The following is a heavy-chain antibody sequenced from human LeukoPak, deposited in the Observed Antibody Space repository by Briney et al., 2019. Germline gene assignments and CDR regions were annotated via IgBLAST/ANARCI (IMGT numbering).Heavy chain of an antibody. CDR3: ASHGYSLGY. CDR1: GGSISSSSYY. V-gene: IGHV4-39*07. D-gene: IGHD5-18*01. Sequence: SETLSLTCTVSGGSISSSSYYWGWIRQPPGKGLEWIGSIYYSGSTYYNPSLKSRVAISVDTSKNQFSLKLSSVTAADTAVYYCASHGYSLGYWGQGTLVTVSS. CDR2: IYYSGST. J-gene: IGHJ4*02.